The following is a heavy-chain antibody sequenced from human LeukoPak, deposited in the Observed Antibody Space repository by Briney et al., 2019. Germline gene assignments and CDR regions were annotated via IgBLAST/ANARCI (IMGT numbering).Heavy chain of an antibody. CDR1: GYTFTSYY. Sequence: GASVKVSCKSSGYTFTSYYMHWVRQAPGHGLEWMGIINPSGGSTSYAQKFQGRVTMTRDTPTRTVYMELSSLRSEDTAVYYCARFRNILTGFDPWGQGTLVTVSS. V-gene: IGHV1-46*01. D-gene: IGHD3-9*01. CDR3: ARFRNILTGFDP. CDR2: INPSGGST. J-gene: IGHJ5*02.